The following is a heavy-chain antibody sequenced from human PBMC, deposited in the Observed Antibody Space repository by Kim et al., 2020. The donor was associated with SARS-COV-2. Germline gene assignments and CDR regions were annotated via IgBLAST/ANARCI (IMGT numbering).Heavy chain of an antibody. V-gene: IGHV3-64D*09. CDR1: GFTFSSYA. Sequence: GGSLRLYCSASGFTFSSYAMHWVRQAPGKGLEYVSAISSNGGSTYYADSVKGRFTISRDNSKNTLYLQMSSLRAEDTAVYYCVKDLDFWSGYRNLYYYYYGMDVWGQGTTVTVSS. CDR2: ISSNGGST. J-gene: IGHJ6*02. D-gene: IGHD3-3*01. CDR3: VKDLDFWSGYRNLYYYYYGMDV.